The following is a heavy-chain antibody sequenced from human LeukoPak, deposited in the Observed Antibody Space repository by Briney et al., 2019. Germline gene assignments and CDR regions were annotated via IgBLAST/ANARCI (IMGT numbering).Heavy chain of an antibody. Sequence: QTLSLTCVISGGSVSSNSAAWNWITQSPSRGLEWLGRTYYRSKWYNDYAVSVKSRITITPDTSKNQFFLQLNSVTPEDTAVYYCARETSHFDYWGQGTLVTVSS. V-gene: IGHV6-1*01. CDR2: TYYRSKWYN. J-gene: IGHJ4*02. CDR1: GGSVSSNSAA. CDR3: ARETSHFDY.